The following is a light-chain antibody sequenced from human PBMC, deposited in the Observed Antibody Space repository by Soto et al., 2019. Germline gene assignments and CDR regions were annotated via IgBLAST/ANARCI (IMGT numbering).Light chain of an antibody. Sequence: DIQMTQSPSSLAASVGDRVTITCRASQGVGNEVGWYQQKPGKAPKRLIYAASTLQSGTPSRFSGSGSGTEFTLTISGLQTEDFATYFCSQHNAYPRTFGQGTRVEMK. CDR3: SQHNAYPRT. CDR1: QGVGNE. CDR2: AAS. J-gene: IGKJ1*01. V-gene: IGKV1-17*01.